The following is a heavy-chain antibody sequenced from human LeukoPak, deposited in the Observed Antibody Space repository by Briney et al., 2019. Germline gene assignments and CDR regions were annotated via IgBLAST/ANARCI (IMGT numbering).Heavy chain of an antibody. J-gene: IGHJ3*02. D-gene: IGHD3-10*01. V-gene: IGHV4-59*01. CDR2: IYYSGST. CDR3: ASYGSDYAFDI. CDR1: GGSISSYY. Sequence: PSETLSLTCTVSGGSISSYYWSWIRQPPGKGLEWIGYIYYSGSTNYNPSPKSRVTISVDTSKNQFSLKLSSVTAADTAVYYCASYGSDYAFDIWGQGTMVTVSS.